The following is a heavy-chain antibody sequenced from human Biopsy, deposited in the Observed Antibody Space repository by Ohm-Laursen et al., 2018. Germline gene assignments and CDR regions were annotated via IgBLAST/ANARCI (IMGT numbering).Heavy chain of an antibody. Sequence: ASVKVSCKASGGTFTTYAISWVRQAPGQGLEWMGRIIPIVGITHYAQKFRGRVTITADKSMSTAYMELSSLTAADTAVYYCATKLTGYFHHWGQGTLVIVPS. V-gene: IGHV1-69*04. CDR1: GGTFTTYA. CDR2: IIPIVGIT. D-gene: IGHD3-9*01. J-gene: IGHJ1*01. CDR3: ATKLTGYFHH.